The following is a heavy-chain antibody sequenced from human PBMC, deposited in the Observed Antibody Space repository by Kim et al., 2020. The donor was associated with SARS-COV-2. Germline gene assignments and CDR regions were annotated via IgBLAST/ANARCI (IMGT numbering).Heavy chain of an antibody. Sequence: SETLSLTCSVSGGSISSYYWNWIRQTPGKGLEWIGYIYEDGVTNYNPSLKSRVTISIDMSKNQFSLNLSSVTAADTALYYCARIDSGGWAFDLCGQGTMVTVSS. D-gene: IGHD3-22*01. CDR2: IYEDGVT. CDR3: ARIDSGGWAFDL. CDR1: GGSISSYY. V-gene: IGHV4-59*08. J-gene: IGHJ3*01.